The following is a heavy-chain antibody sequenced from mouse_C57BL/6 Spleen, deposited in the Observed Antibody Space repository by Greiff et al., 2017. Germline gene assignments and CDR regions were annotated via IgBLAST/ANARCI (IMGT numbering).Heavy chain of an antibody. CDR3: AGGTQSFNWYFDV. J-gene: IGHJ1*03. Sequence: QVQLQQSGAELMKPGASVKLSCKATGYTFTGYWIEWVKQRPGHGLEWIGEILPGSGSTNYNEKFKCKATFTADTSSNTAYKQLNSLTTEDSAIYYCAGGTQSFNWYFDVWGTGTTVTVSS. V-gene: IGHV1-9*01. CDR1: GYTFTGYW. D-gene: IGHD3-2*02. CDR2: ILPGSGST.